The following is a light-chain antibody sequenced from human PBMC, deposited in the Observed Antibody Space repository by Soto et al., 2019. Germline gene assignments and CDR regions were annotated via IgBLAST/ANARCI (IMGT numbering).Light chain of an antibody. CDR2: RNT. V-gene: IGLV1-47*01. Sequence: QSVLTQPPSASATPGQRVTISCSGSTSNIGTNYVYWYHQLPGTAPILLISRNTQRPSGVPDRFSGSKCSTSATLAISGLRSEDEGHYYCTAWDDSLSGHYVFGSGTKVTVL. CDR1: TSNIGTNY. CDR3: TAWDDSLSGHYV. J-gene: IGLJ1*01.